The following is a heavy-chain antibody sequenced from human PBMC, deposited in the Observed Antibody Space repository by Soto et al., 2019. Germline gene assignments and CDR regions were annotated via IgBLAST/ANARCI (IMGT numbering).Heavy chain of an antibody. Sequence: GESLKISCTGFGYTFTTFWISWVRQMPGRGLEWMGRIDPSDSYTNYSPSFQGHVTISADKSISTAYLQWSSLKASDTAMYYCARTPYYDFWSGYSTNWFDPWGQGTQVTVSS. CDR3: ARTPYYDFWSGYSTNWFDP. D-gene: IGHD3-3*01. CDR2: IDPSDSYT. V-gene: IGHV5-10-1*01. J-gene: IGHJ5*02. CDR1: GYTFTTFW.